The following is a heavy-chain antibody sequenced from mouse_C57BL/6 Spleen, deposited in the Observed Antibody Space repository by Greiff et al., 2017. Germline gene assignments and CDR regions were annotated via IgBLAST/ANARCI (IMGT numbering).Heavy chain of an antibody. Sequence: EVKLMESGGGLVKPGGSLKLSCAASGFTFSSYAMSWVRQTPEKRLEWVATISDGGSYTYYPDNVKGRFTISRDNAKNNLYLQLSHLKSEDTAMYYCARDVYYGKFAYWGQGTLVTVSA. V-gene: IGHV5-4*01. J-gene: IGHJ3*01. D-gene: IGHD2-1*01. CDR1: GFTFSSYA. CDR2: ISDGGSYT. CDR3: ARDVYYGKFAY.